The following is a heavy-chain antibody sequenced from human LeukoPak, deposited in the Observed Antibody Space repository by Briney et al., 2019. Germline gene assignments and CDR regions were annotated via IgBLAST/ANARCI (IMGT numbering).Heavy chain of an antibody. D-gene: IGHD2-2*01. CDR1: GFTFSSYE. J-gene: IGHJ4*02. V-gene: IGHV3-48*03. CDR3: ARGAPIVVVPAADSLFDY. Sequence: GGSLRLSCAASGFTFSSYEMNWVRQAPGKGLEWVSYISSSGSTIYYADSVKGRFTISRDNAKNSLYLQMNSLRAEDTAVYYCARGAPIVVVPAADSLFDYWGQGTLVTVSS. CDR2: ISSSGSTI.